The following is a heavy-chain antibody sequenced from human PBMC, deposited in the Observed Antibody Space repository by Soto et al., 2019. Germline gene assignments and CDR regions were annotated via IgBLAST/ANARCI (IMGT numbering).Heavy chain of an antibody. CDR3: ARGGALSTSWYWGDGLDS. D-gene: IGHD6-13*01. V-gene: IGHV1-69*06. Sequence: ASVKVSCKASGYSFSSHAITWVRQAPGQGLEWMGGIIPVFGTPSYAQKFQGRVTISADKSKNTSYLELRSLRSEDTAVYYCARGGALSTSWYWGDGLDSWGQGTQVTVSS. CDR1: GYSFSSHA. CDR2: IIPVFGTP. J-gene: IGHJ4*02.